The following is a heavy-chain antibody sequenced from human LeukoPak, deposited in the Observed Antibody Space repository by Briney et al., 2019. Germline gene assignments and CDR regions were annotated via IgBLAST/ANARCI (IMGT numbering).Heavy chain of an antibody. Sequence: SETLSLTCTVSGGSISSYYWGWIRQPAGKGLEWIGRIYTSGSTNYNPSLKSRVTVSVDTSKNQFSLKLSSVTAADTAVYYCARDLYYYGSGSYYPTDWYFDLWGRGTLVTVSS. CDR1: GGSISSYY. D-gene: IGHD3-10*01. CDR2: IYTSGST. V-gene: IGHV4-4*07. J-gene: IGHJ2*01. CDR3: ARDLYYYGSGSYYPTDWYFDL.